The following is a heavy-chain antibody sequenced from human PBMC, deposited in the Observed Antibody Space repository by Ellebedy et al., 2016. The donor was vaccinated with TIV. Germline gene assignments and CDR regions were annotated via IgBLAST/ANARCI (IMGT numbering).Heavy chain of an antibody. Sequence: KVSCKGSGYNFTAYWIYWVRQMPEKGPEWMGRIAPSDSYTNYNPSFQGHVTFSTDKSLSTAYLHWSRLEASDTAMYYCMAGIGASWGQGTLVTVSS. V-gene: IGHV5-10-1*01. CDR3: MAGIGAS. J-gene: IGHJ5*02. CDR2: IAPSDSYT. CDR1: GYNFTAYW. D-gene: IGHD3-10*01.